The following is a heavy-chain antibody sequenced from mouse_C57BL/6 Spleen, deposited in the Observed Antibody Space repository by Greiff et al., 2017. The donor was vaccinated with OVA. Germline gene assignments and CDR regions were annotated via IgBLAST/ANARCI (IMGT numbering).Heavy chain of an antibody. Sequence: QVHVKQSGTELVKPGASVKLSCKASGYTFTSYWMHWVKQRPGQGLEWIGNINPSNGGTNYNEKFKSKATLTVDKSSSTAYMQLSSLTSEDSAVYYCARHRREGFAYWGQGTLVTVSA. CDR2: INPSNGGT. CDR3: ARHRREGFAY. V-gene: IGHV1-53*01. CDR1: GYTFTSYW. J-gene: IGHJ3*01.